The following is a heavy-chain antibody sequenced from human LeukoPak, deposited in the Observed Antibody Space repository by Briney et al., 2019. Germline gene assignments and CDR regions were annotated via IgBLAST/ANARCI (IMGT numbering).Heavy chain of an antibody. CDR2: ISSSSSTI. J-gene: IGHJ4*02. V-gene: IGHV3-48*01. D-gene: IGHD2-15*01. CDR1: GFTFSSYS. Sequence: GGSLRLSCAASGFTFSSYSMNWVRQAPGQGLEWVSYISSSSSTIYYADSVKGRFTISRYNAKNSLYLQMNSLRAEDTAVYYCARTRIGYCSGGSCYRYPFDYRGQGTLVTVSS. CDR3: ARTRIGYCSGGSCYRYPFDY.